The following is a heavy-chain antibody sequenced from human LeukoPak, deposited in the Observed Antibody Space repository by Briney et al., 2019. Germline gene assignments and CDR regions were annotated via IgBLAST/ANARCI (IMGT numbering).Heavy chain of an antibody. CDR2: IIPIFGTA. CDR3: ARAGFGELSQHIYYYYYMDV. V-gene: IGHV1-69*13. CDR1: GGTFSSYA. Sequence: VASVKLSCKASGGTFSSYAISWVRQAPGQGLEWMGGIIPIFGTANYAQKFQGRVTITADESTSTAYMELSSLRSEDTAVYYCARAGFGELSQHIYYYYYMDVWGKGTTVTIS. J-gene: IGHJ6*03. D-gene: IGHD3-10*01.